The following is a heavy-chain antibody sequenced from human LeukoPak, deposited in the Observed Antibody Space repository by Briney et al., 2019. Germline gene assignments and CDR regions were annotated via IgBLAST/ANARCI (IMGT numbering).Heavy chain of an antibody. V-gene: IGHV3-30*02. CDR1: GFNFVAYW. J-gene: IGHJ4*02. Sequence: GGSLRLSCTTSGFNFVAYWMGWVRQAPGKGLEWVAFIRYDGSNKYYADSVKGRFTISRDNSKNTLYLQMNSLRAEDTAVYYCAKDEGATKSFDYWGQGTLVTVSS. CDR3: AKDEGATKSFDY. CDR2: IRYDGSNK. D-gene: IGHD1-26*01.